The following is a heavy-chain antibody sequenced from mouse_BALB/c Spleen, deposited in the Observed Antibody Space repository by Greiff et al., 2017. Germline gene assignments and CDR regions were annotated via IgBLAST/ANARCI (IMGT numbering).Heavy chain of an antibody. V-gene: IGHV14-1*02. CDR1: GFNIKDYY. CDR2: IDPENGNT. J-gene: IGHJ4*01. CDR3: ARGEVFYAMDY. Sequence: EVQLQQSGAELVRPGALVKLSCKASGFNIKDYYMHWVKQRPEQVLEWIGWIDPENGNTIYDPKFQGKASITADTSSNTAYLQLSSLTSEDTAVYYCARGEVFYAMDYWGQGTSVTVSS.